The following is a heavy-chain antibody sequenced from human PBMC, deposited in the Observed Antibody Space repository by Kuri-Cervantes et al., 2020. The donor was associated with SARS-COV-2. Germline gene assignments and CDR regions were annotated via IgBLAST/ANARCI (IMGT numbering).Heavy chain of an antibody. D-gene: IGHD3-10*01. CDR3: ARAYTSGVLLWSLLGY. CDR1: GFTFNSYA. Sequence: LSLTCAASGFTFNSYAMHWVRQAPGEGLEWVAVISYDGSNKYYADSVKGRFTISRDNSKNTLYLQMNSLRAEDTAVYYCARAYTSGVLLWSLLGYWGQGTLVTVSS. J-gene: IGHJ4*02. V-gene: IGHV3-30-3*01. CDR2: ISYDGSNK.